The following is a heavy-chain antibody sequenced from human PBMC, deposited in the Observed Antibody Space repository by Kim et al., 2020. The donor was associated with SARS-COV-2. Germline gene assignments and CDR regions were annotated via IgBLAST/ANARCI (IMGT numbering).Heavy chain of an antibody. D-gene: IGHD2-15*01. CDR3: AREMNGGTFDY. V-gene: IGHV1-46*01. Sequence: ASVKVSCKASGYTFTSYFVHWVRQAPGQGLEWMGRINPNGGYTHDQQNFKGRVTITRDTSTSTVYMELSSLRSEDTAVYYCAREMNGGTFDYWGQGTLVTVSS. CDR2: INPNGGYT. CDR1: GYTFTSYF. J-gene: IGHJ4*02.